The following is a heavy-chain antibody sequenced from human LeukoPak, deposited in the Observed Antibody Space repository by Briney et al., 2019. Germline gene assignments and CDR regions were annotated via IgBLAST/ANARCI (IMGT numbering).Heavy chain of an antibody. CDR2: IYYSGST. D-gene: IGHD2/OR15-2a*01. J-gene: IGHJ6*02. CDR3: ARDKNIYSVDV. CDR1: GGSISSGGYY. Sequence: SETLSLTCTVSGGSISSGGYYWSWIRQHPGKGLEWIGYIYYSGSTYYNPSLKSRVTISVDTSKNQFSLKLSSVTAADTAVYYCARDKNIYSVDVWGLGTTITVSS. V-gene: IGHV4-31*03.